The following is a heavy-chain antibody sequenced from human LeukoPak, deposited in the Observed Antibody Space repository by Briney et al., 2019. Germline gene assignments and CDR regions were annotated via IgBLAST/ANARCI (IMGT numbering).Heavy chain of an antibody. CDR3: ARELSGSSSNFDY. Sequence: NPSETLSLTCAVYGGSFSGYYWSWIRQPPGKGLEWIGEINHSGSTNYNPSLKSRVTISVDTSKNQFSLKLSSVTAADTAVYYCARELSGSSSNFDYWGQGTLVTVSS. V-gene: IGHV4-34*01. CDR2: INHSGST. CDR1: GGSFSGYY. D-gene: IGHD6-6*01. J-gene: IGHJ4*02.